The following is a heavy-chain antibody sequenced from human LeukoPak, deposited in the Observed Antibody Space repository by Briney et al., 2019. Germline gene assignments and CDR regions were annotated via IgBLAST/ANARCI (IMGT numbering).Heavy chain of an antibody. V-gene: IGHV3-21*01. CDR3: ARESSSGGFDL. CDR2: ISGGTNYI. Sequence: PGGSLRLSCAASGFTFSSYAMSWVRQAPGKGLEWVSFISGGTNYIDYADSVKGRFTISRDNAKNSLYLQTNILTADDTAVYYCARESSSGGFDLWGQGTMVTVYS. CDR1: GFTFSSYA. J-gene: IGHJ3*01. D-gene: IGHD2-8*02.